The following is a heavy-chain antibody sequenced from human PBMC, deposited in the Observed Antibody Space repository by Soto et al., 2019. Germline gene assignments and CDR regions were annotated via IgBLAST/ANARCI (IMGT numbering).Heavy chain of an antibody. CDR2: IWADGDTK. CDR3: IVGSSWTLPQNDH. D-gene: IGHD2-21*01. J-gene: IGHJ4*02. Sequence: QVQLVESGGGVVQPGRSLRLSCAASGFTFNSYGMHWVRQAPGKGLEWLAVIWADGDTKFYADSVKGRITISRDNSRNTLYLQMDSLRPEDTAVYYCIVGSSWTLPQNDHWGQGTLVTVSS. CDR1: GFTFNSYG. V-gene: IGHV3-33*01.